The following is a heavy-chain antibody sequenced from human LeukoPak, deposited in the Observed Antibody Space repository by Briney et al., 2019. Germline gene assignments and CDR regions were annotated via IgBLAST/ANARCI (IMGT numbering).Heavy chain of an antibody. CDR2: ISGSGGST. CDR1: GFTFSSYA. CDR3: AKVSMIVVVPYYYFDY. J-gene: IGHJ4*02. V-gene: IGHV3-23*01. Sequence: GGSLRLSCAASGFTFSSYAMSWVRQAPGKGLEWVSAISGSGGSTCYADSVKGRFTISRDNSKNTLYLQMNSLRAEDTAVYYCAKVSMIVVVPYYYFDYWGQGTLVTVSS. D-gene: IGHD3-22*01.